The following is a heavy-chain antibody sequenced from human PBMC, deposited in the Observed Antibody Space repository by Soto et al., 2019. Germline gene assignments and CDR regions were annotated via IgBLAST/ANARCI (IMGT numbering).Heavy chain of an antibody. Sequence: TSETLSLTCTVSGGSISSGGYYWSWIRQFPGKGLEWIGYIHYSGNTYYNPSLKSRVTISVDTSNSQFSLKLSSVIAADTAVYYCARMADYFDSSGYYQERDYWGQGTLVTAPQ. V-gene: IGHV4-31*03. J-gene: IGHJ4*02. CDR3: ARMADYFDSSGYYQERDY. D-gene: IGHD3-22*01. CDR1: GGSISSGGYY. CDR2: IHYSGNT.